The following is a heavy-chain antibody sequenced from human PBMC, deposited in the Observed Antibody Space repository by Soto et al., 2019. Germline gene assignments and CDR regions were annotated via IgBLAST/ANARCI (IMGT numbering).Heavy chain of an antibody. Sequence: QLQLQQSGSGLVKPSQTLSLTCTVSGASISSGPYSWSWLRQAPGKGLEWIGFLYHSGSTTYNPSLKNRVTVSIDKSQDQFSLKLQSVTAADTGVYFCAQGGIREGLKHFSAWGQGTLVVVSS. V-gene: IGHV4-30-2*01. CDR2: LYHSGST. CDR3: AQGGIREGLKHFSA. CDR1: GASISSGPYS. D-gene: IGHD2-15*01. J-gene: IGHJ5*02.